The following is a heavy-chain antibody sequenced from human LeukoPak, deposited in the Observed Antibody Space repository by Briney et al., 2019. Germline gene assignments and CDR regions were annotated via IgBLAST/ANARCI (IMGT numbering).Heavy chain of an antibody. V-gene: IGHV4-34*01. D-gene: IGHD2-15*01. J-gene: IGHJ3*02. CDR1: GVSFSGYY. Sequence: SETLSLTCAVYGVSFSGYYLSWIRQPPGKGLEWIGEINRSGSTIYNPSLKRRVTISVDTSKNQFSLQLSSVTAAETAVEYSERGFLVVAATGAFDIWGQGTMLTVSS. CDR3: ERGFLVVAATGAFDI. CDR2: INRSGST.